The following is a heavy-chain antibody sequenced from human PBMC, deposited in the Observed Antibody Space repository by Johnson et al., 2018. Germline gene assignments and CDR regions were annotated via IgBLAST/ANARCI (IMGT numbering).Heavy chain of an antibody. D-gene: IGHD6-19*01. CDR2: IYPDDPDA. CDR1: GYTFTSYW. J-gene: IGHJ3*01. CDR3: ARHRYSSPTDAFDL. V-gene: IGHV5-51*01. Sequence: VQLVESGADVKKPGESLKISCTGSGYTFTSYWIGWVRQTPGKGLEWMGIIYPDDPDASYGPSFQGQVTISADKSLSTAYLQWTSLKASDTPIYYCARHRYSSPTDAFDLWGQGTMVTVSS.